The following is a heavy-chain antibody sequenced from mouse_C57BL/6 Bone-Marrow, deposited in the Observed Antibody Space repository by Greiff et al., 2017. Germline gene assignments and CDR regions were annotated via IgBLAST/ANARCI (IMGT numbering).Heavy chain of an antibody. CDR1: GYTFTSYW. V-gene: IGHV1-55*01. CDR3: ARVDDGYGYFDC. J-gene: IGHJ2*01. D-gene: IGHD2-3*01. Sequence: QVQLQQPGAELVKPGASVKMSCKASGYTFTSYWITWVKQRPGQGLEWIGDIYPGSGSTNYNEKFKSKATLTVDTSSSTAYMQLSSLTSEDSAVYYCARVDDGYGYFDCWGQGTTLTVSS. CDR2: IYPGSGST.